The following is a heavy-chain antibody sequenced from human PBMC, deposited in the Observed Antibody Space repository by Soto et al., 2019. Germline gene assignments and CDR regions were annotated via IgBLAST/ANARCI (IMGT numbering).Heavy chain of an antibody. CDR1: EFTVSNNY. Sequence: EVQLVESGGGLVQPGGSLRLSCAASEFTVSNNYMSWVRQAPGKGLEWVSLIYSGGATHYADSVRGRFTISRDNSKNKLYLQMNGLRGEDTAIYYCMNRPRAWGQGTLVTVSS. CDR3: MNRPRA. J-gene: IGHJ5*02. V-gene: IGHV3-66*01. D-gene: IGHD6-6*01. CDR2: IYSGGAT.